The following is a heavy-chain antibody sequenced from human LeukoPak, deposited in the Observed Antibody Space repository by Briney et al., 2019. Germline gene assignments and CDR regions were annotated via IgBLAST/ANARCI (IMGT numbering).Heavy chain of an antibody. J-gene: IGHJ6*02. Sequence: SQTLSLTCTVSGGSISSDSYYWSWIRQPAGKGLEWIGRIYTSGSTNYNPSLKSRVTISVDTSKNQFSLKLSSVTAADTAVYYCARGTFYCSSTSCYRGIYYYYGMDVWGQGTTVTVPS. CDR3: ARGTFYCSSTSCYRGIYYYYGMDV. CDR1: GGSISSDSYY. V-gene: IGHV4-61*02. D-gene: IGHD2-2*01. CDR2: IYTSGST.